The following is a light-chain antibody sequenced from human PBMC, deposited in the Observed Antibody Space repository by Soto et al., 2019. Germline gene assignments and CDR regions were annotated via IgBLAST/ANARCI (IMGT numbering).Light chain of an antibody. CDR2: DAS. Sequence: DIQMTQSPSTLSASVGDTVTVTCRASQSVSGWLAWYQQKPGEAPTLLIYDASALPPGVPSRFSGSGSGTKFTLTIASLQPDDFATYYCQQYETFSGTFGPGTKVEI. V-gene: IGKV1-5*01. J-gene: IGKJ1*01. CDR1: QSVSGW. CDR3: QQYETFSGT.